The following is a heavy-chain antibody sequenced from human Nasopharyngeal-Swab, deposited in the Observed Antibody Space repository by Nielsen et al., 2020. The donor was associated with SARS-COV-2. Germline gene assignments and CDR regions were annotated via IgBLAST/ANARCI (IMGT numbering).Heavy chain of an antibody. CDR2: IFSNDEK. V-gene: IGHV2-26*01. D-gene: IGHD6-13*01. Sequence: RQAPGKALEWLAHIFSNDEKSYSTSLKSRLTISKDTSKSQVVLTMTNMDPVDTATYSCARTLLAAGGYYYGMDVWGQGTTVTVSS. J-gene: IGHJ6*02. CDR3: ARTLLAAGGYYYGMDV.